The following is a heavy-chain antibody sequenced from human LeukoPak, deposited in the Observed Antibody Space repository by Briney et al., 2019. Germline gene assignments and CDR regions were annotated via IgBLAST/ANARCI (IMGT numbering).Heavy chain of an antibody. D-gene: IGHD3-16*02. Sequence: SGTLSLTCAVSGVSISSSNWWSWVRQPPGKGLEWIGENYHSGSTSYNPSLKSRVTISVDRSKNQFSLKLSSVTAADTAVYYCARVSVWGSYLHPDAFDIWGQGTMVTVSS. CDR3: ARVSVWGSYLHPDAFDI. J-gene: IGHJ3*02. CDR1: GVSISSSNW. CDR2: NYHSGST. V-gene: IGHV4-4*02.